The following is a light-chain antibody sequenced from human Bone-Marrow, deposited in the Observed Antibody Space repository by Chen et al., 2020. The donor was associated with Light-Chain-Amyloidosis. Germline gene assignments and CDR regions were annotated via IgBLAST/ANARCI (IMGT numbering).Light chain of an antibody. Sequence: QSALTQPRSVSGSPGQSVPISCTGTSGDVGGYDVFSWYQQYPVNAPKLIIYDVSKRPSGVPDRCAGSKSGNTASLSISGLQAADEADYYCCSTAGRSTLVLGGGTTLTVL. CDR3: CSTAGRSTLV. V-gene: IGLV2-11*02. CDR1: SGDVGGYDV. J-gene: IGLJ2*01. CDR2: DVS.